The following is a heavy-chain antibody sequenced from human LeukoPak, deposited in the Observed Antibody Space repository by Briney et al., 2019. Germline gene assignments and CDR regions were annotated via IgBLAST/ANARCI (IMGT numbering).Heavy chain of an antibody. D-gene: IGHD3-9*01. CDR1: GYTFTSYG. CDR3: ARDRTIRYFDWLQHSDDAFDI. CDR2: ISAYNGNT. Sequence: ASVKVSCKASGYTFTSYGISWVRQAPGQGLEWMGWISAYNGNTNYAQKLQGRVTMTADTSTSTAYMELRSLRSDDTAVYYCARDRTIRYFDWLQHSDDAFDIWGQGTMVTVSS. V-gene: IGHV1-18*01. J-gene: IGHJ3*02.